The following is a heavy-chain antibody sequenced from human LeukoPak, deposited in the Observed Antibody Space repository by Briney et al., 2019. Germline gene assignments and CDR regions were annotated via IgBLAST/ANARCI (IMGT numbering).Heavy chain of an antibody. Sequence: GSLRLSCAASGFTFSSYAMSWVRQPPGKGLEWIGSIYHSGSTYYNPSLKSRVTISVDTSKNQFSLKLSSVTAADTAVYYCARDLSLYQLRYNWFDPWGQGTLVTVSS. CDR3: ARDLSLYQLRYNWFDP. D-gene: IGHD2-2*01. V-gene: IGHV4-38-2*02. CDR2: IYHSGST. CDR1: GFTFSSYA. J-gene: IGHJ5*02.